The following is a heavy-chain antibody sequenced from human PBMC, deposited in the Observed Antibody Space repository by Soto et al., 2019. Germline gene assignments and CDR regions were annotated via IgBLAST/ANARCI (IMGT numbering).Heavy chain of an antibody. Sequence: PGGSLRLSCAASGFTFSSYEMNWVRQAPGKGLEWVSYISSSGSTIYYADSVKGRFTISRDNAKNSLYLQMNSLRAEDTAVYYCARGQWVVVVISVAFDIWGQGTMVTVSS. D-gene: IGHD3-22*01. CDR1: GFTFSSYE. V-gene: IGHV3-48*03. CDR3: ARGQWVVVVISVAFDI. J-gene: IGHJ3*02. CDR2: ISSSGSTI.